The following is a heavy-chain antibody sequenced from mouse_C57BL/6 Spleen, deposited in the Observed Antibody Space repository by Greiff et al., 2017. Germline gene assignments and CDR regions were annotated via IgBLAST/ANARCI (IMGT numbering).Heavy chain of an antibody. V-gene: IGHV1-26*01. CDR1: GYTFTDYY. CDR2: INPNNGGT. CDR3: ARGYYSNYVWYFDV. Sequence: VQLQQSGPELVKPGASVKISCKASGYTFTDYYMNWVKQSHGKSLEWIGDINPNNGGTSYNQKFKGKATLTVDKSSSTAYMELRSLTSEDSAVYYCARGYYSNYVWYFDVWGTGTTVTVSS. J-gene: IGHJ1*03. D-gene: IGHD2-5*01.